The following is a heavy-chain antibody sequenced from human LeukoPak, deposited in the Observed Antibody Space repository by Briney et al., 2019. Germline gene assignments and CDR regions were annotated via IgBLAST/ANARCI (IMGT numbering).Heavy chain of an antibody. V-gene: IGHV1-8*01. D-gene: IGHD5-24*01. CDR2: MNPSDQT. J-gene: IGHJ3*02. CDR3: ARYTIADGFDM. Sequence: ASVKVSCKAAGYTSTRPDINWVRQATGRGLEWLGWMNPSDQTGYSQNFQGRLTFTRDISRNTAYMELSSLTPDDTAVYFCARYTIADGFDMWGQGTMVTVSS. CDR1: GYTSTRPD.